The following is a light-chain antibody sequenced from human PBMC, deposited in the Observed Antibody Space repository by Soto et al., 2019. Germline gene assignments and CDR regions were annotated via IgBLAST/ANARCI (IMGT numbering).Light chain of an antibody. CDR2: TAS. CDR3: HQDCSYPLT. J-gene: IGKJ4*01. V-gene: IGKV1-8*01. Sequence: AIRMTQSPSSFSAYTGDRVTITCRASQGISSHLAWYQVKPGKAPRLLIYTASYLESGVPSRVSGSRSGTDFTLTISSLQSEDFSVYYCHQDCSYPLTFGGGTKVEIK. CDR1: QGISSH.